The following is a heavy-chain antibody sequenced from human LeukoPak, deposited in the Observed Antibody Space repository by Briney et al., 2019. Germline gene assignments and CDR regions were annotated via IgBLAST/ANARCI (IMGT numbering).Heavy chain of an antibody. V-gene: IGHV3-21*04. D-gene: IGHD3-9*01. CDR3: ARSRSFDWLSLDY. CDR1: GFTFSSYS. J-gene: IGHJ4*02. CDR2: IRSSSSYI. Sequence: PGGSLRLSCAASGFTFSSYSMNWVRQAPGKGLEWVSSIRSSSSYIYYADSVKGRFTISRDNAKNSLYLQMNSLRAEDTAVYYCARSRSFDWLSLDYWGQGTLVTVSS.